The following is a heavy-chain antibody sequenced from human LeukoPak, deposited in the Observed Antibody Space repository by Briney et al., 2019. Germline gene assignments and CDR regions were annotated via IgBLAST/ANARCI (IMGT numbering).Heavy chain of an antibody. D-gene: IGHD2-2*01. CDR1: GFTFSSYA. V-gene: IGHV3-23*01. J-gene: IGHJ4*02. CDR2: IDTSGGHT. Sequence: GGSLRLSCAASGFTFSSYAMSWVRQAPGKGLEWVSAIDTSGGHTYYADSVKGRFTISRDNSENTLYLQMNSLRAEDTAVYYCAKVSCSSRCNFDYWGQGTLVTVSS. CDR3: AKVSCSSRCNFDY.